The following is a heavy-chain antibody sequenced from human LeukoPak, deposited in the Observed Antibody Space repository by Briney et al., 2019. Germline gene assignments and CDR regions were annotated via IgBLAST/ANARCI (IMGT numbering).Heavy chain of an antibody. D-gene: IGHD3-10*01. CDR2: INHSGST. Sequence: KASETLSLTCAVYGGSFSGYYWSWIRQPPGKGLEWIGEINHSGSTNYNPSLKSRVTISVDTSKNQFSLKLSSVTAADTAVYYCATRAYYYGSGSYPDYWGQGTLVTVSS. V-gene: IGHV4-34*01. CDR3: ATRAYYYGSGSYPDY. CDR1: GGSFSGYY. J-gene: IGHJ4*02.